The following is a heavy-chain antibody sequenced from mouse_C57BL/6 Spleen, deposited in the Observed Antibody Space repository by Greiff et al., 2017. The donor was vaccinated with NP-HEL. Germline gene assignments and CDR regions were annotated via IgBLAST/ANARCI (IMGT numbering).Heavy chain of an antibody. CDR2: IDPSDSET. CDR1: GYTFTSYW. V-gene: IGHV1-52*01. D-gene: IGHD1-1*01. Sequence: VKLQQPGAELVRPGSSVKLSCKASGYTFTSYWMHWVKQRPIQGLEWIGNIDPSDSETHYNQKFKDKATLTVDKSSSTAYMQLSSLTSEDSAVYYCARGTTVMMDYWGQGTSVTVSS. CDR3: ARGTTVMMDY. J-gene: IGHJ4*01.